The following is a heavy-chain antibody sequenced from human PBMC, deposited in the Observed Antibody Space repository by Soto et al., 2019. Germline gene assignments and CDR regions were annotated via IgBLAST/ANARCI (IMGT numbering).Heavy chain of an antibody. CDR3: TTDKRDYSNPHHYCYYMDV. CDR2: LDPEDDKI. V-gene: IGHV1-24*01. Sequence: GASVKVSCKVSGYTLSELSMHWVRQAPGKGLEWMGGLDPEDDKIIYAQKFQGRVTMTEDTSTDTGYMELSSLRSEDTAVYYCTTDKRDYSNPHHYCYYMDVWGKGTTVTVSS. CDR1: GYTLSELS. D-gene: IGHD4-4*01. J-gene: IGHJ6*03.